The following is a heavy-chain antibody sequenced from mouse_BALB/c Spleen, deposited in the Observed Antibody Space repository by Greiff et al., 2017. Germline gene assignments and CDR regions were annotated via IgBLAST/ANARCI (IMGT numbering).Heavy chain of an antibody. CDR3: ARSGYDSYYYAMDY. Sequence: EVKLVESGGGLVQPGGSRKLSCAASGFTFSSFGMHWVRQAPEKGLEWVAYISSGSSTIYYADTVKGRFTISRDNPKNTLFLQMTRLRSEDTAMYYCARSGYDSYYYAMDYWGQGTSVTVSS. V-gene: IGHV5-17*02. J-gene: IGHJ4*01. CDR1: GFTFSSFG. D-gene: IGHD2-4*01. CDR2: ISSGSSTI.